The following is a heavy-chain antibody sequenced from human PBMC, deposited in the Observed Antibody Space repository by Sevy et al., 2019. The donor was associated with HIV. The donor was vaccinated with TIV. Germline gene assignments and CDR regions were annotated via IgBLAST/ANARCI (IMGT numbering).Heavy chain of an antibody. V-gene: IGHV1-69*13. J-gene: IGHJ4*02. CDR1: GGTFSSYA. D-gene: IGHD1-20*01. CDR3: ARAAGYNWSWGGFDY. Sequence: ASVKVSCKASGGTFSSYAISWVRQAPGQGLEWMGGIIPIFGTANYAQKFQGRVTITADESTSTAYMELSSLRSEDTAVYYCARAAGYNWSWGGFDYWGQGTLVTVSS. CDR2: IIPIFGTA.